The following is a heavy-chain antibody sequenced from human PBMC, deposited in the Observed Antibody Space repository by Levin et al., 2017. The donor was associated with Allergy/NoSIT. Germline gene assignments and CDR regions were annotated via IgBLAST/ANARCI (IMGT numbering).Heavy chain of an antibody. J-gene: IGHJ6*02. D-gene: IGHD3-16*02. Sequence: GESLKISCAASGFTFSDYYMSWIRQAPGKGLEWVSYISSSSSYTNYADSVKGRFTISRDNAKNSLYLQMNSLRAEDTAVYYCARVRRDYDYVWGSFRPGCMDAWGQGTTVTVSS. CDR1: GFTFSDYY. CDR3: ARVRRDYDYVWGSFRPGCMDA. V-gene: IGHV3-11*05. CDR2: ISSSSSYT.